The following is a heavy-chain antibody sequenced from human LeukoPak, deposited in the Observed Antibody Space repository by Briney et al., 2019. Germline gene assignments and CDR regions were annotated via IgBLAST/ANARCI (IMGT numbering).Heavy chain of an antibody. CDR1: GFTVSSNY. Sequence: PGGSLRLSCAASGFTVSSNYMSWVRQAPGRGLEWVSVIYSGGSTYYADSVKGRFTISRDNSKNTLYLQMNSLRAEDTAVYYCARVSPRRPAAILRWFDPWGQGTLVTVSS. CDR2: IYSGGST. D-gene: IGHD2-2*02. CDR3: ARVSPRRPAAILRWFDP. J-gene: IGHJ5*02. V-gene: IGHV3-53*01.